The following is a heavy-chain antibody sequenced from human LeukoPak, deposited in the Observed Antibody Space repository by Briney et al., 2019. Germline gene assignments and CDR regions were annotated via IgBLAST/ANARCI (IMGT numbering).Heavy chain of an antibody. CDR1: GGSFSGYY. V-gene: IGHV4-34*01. CDR3: ARGRSSYGMDV. CDR2: INHSGST. J-gene: IGHJ6*04. Sequence: PSETLSLTCALYGGSFSGYYWSWVRQPPRKGLEWIGEINHSGSTNYNQSLKSRVTISVDTSKNQFSLKLSSVTAADTAVYYCARGRSSYGMDVWGKGTTVTVSS.